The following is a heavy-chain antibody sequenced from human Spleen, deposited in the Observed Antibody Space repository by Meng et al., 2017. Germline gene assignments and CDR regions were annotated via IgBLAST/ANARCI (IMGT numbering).Heavy chain of an antibody. Sequence: GGSLRLSCAASGFTFSNAWMSWVRQAPGKGLEWVSAISGSGGSTYYADSVKGRFTISRDNSKNTLYLQMNSLRAEDTAVYYCAKGNRAVAGTEGAFDIWGQGTMVTVSS. V-gene: IGHV3-23*01. CDR2: ISGSGGST. CDR3: AKGNRAVAGTEGAFDI. CDR1: GFTFSNAW. J-gene: IGHJ3*02. D-gene: IGHD6-19*01.